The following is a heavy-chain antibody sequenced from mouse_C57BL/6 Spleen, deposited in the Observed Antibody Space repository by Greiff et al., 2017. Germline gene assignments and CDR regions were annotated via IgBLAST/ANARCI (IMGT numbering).Heavy chain of an antibody. V-gene: IGHV5-4*01. CDR2: ISDGGSYT. Sequence: DVQLVESGGGLVKPGGSLKLSCAASGFTFSSYAMSWVRQTPEKRLEWVATISDGGSYTYYPDNVKGRFTISRDNAKNNLYLQMSHLKSEDTSMYYCARDRSIVTYFDDWGQGTTLTVSS. D-gene: IGHD2-5*01. CDR1: GFTFSSYA. J-gene: IGHJ2*01. CDR3: ARDRSIVTYFDD.